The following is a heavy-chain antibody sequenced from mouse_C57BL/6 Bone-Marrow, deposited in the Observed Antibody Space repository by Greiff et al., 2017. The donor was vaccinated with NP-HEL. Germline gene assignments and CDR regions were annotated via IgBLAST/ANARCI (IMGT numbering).Heavy chain of an antibody. CDR2: IYPRSGNT. D-gene: IGHD1-1*01. Sequence: VQLQQSGAELARPGASVKLSCKASGYTFTSYGISWVKQRTGQGLEWIGEIYPRSGNTYYNEKFKDKATLTADKSSSTAYMELRSLTSEDSAVYFCARSHYYGSSLAWFAYWGQGTLVTVSA. CDR1: GYTFTSYG. CDR3: ARSHYYGSSLAWFAY. V-gene: IGHV1-81*01. J-gene: IGHJ3*01.